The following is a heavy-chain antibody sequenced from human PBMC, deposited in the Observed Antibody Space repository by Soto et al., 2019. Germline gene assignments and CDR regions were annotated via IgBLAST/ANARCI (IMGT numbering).Heavy chain of an antibody. J-gene: IGHJ4*02. CDR3: VEGGSYDGFDY. CDR1: GFTFSNFA. V-gene: IGHV3-23*01. D-gene: IGHD5-12*01. CDR2: ITRNSDRT. Sequence: DVPLLESGGGLVQPGGSLRLSCVATGFTFSNFAMSWVRQAPGKGLEWVSTITRNSDRTYYAASVKGRVSISRDNSKNTVFLQMNSLRADDTALYYCVEGGSYDGFDYWGQGTLVTVSS.